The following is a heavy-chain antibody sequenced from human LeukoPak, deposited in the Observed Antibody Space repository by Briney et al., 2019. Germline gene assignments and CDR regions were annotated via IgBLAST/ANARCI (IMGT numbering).Heavy chain of an antibody. CDR2: ISSGVIST. CDR3: ARVNYYGPDY. CDR1: GFSFSNYW. V-gene: IGHV3-74*01. Sequence: GGSLRLSCAASGFSFSNYWIHWVRQAPGKGLVWVSRISSGVISTNYADPVKGRFTISRDNAKNSLYLQMNSLRAEDTAVYYCARVNYYGPDYWGQGTLVTVSS. J-gene: IGHJ4*02. D-gene: IGHD3-10*01.